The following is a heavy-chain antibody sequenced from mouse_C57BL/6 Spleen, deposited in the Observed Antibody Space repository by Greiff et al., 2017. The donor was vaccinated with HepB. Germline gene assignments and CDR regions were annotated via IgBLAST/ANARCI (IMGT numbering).Heavy chain of an antibody. CDR2: IYPRSGNT. J-gene: IGHJ4*01. CDR1: GYTFTSYG. D-gene: IGHD1-1*01. V-gene: IGHV1-81*01. Sequence: QVQLQQSGAELARPGASVKLSCKASGYTFTSYGISWVKQRTGQGLEWIGEIYPRSGNTYYNEKFKGKATLTADKSSMTAYMELRSLTSEDSAVYFCARWNGSSFYYAMDYWGQGTSVTVSS. CDR3: ARWNGSSFYYAMDY.